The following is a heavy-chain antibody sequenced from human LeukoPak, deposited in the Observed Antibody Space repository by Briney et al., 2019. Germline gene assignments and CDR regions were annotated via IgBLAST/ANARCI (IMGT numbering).Heavy chain of an antibody. CDR1: AYSISSGYY. CDR2: IYHSGNT. D-gene: IGHD6-19*01. J-gene: IGHJ4*02. CDR3: ARGSGSGFRCDY. V-gene: IGHV4-38-2*02. Sequence: ETLSLTCTVSAYSISSGYYWGWIRQPPGKGLEWIGSIYHSGNTYYNPSLKSRVTISVDTSKNQFSLKLTSVTAADTALYYCARGSGSGFRCDYWGQGTLVTVSS.